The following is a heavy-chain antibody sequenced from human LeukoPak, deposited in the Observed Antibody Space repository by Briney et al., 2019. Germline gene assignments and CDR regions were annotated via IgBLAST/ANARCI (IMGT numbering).Heavy chain of an antibody. Sequence: ASVKVSCKASGYAFTRYGISWVRQAPGQGLEWMGWISAYNGNRNSAQKFQGRVTMTTDTSTSTVYMELRSLRSDDTAVYYCARDGGGDSWGYFDCWGLGTLVTVSS. CDR3: ARDGGGDSWGYFDC. CDR1: GYAFTRYG. J-gene: IGHJ4*02. D-gene: IGHD2-21*02. V-gene: IGHV1-18*01. CDR2: ISAYNGNR.